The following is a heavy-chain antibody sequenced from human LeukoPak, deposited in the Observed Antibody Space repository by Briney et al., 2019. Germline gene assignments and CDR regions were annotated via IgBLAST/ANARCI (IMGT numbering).Heavy chain of an antibody. CDR3: ARDLIGGYSYGYSPGDY. V-gene: IGHV1-18*01. J-gene: IGHJ4*02. D-gene: IGHD5-18*01. CDR1: GYTFTSYG. CDR2: ISAYNVNT. Sequence: ASLKISCKASGYTFTSYGISWVRQAPGQGLEWMGCISAYNVNTKYTQKLQGRVTMTTGTSTSTAYLEMRSLRSDDTAVYYCARDLIGGYSYGYSPGDYWGQGTLVTVSS.